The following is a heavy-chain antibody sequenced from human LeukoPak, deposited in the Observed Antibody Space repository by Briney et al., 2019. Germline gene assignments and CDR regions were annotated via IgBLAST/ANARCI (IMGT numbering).Heavy chain of an antibody. CDR3: AREIHLGELSPPLGAFVI. CDR2: ISSSSSYI. V-gene: IGHV3-21*01. J-gene: IGHJ3*02. D-gene: IGHD3-16*02. Sequence: GGSLRLSCAASGFTFSSYSMNWVRQAPGKGLEWVSSISSSSSYIYYVDSVKGRFTISRDNAKNSLYLQMNSLRAEDTAVYYCAREIHLGELSPPLGAFVIWGQGTMVTVSS. CDR1: GFTFSSYS.